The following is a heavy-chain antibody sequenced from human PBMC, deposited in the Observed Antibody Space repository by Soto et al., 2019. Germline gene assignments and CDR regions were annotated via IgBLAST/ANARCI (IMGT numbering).Heavy chain of an antibody. J-gene: IGHJ4*02. CDR1: GYTFTSYA. CDR3: AREGYGSGGGYFDY. Sequence: GASVKVSCKASGYTFTSYAMNWVRQAPGQRLEWMGWINAGNGNTKYSQKFQGRVTITRDTSASTAYMELNSLRAEDTAVYYCAREGYGSGGGYFDYWGRGTLVTVSS. D-gene: IGHD3-10*01. V-gene: IGHV1-3*01. CDR2: INAGNGNT.